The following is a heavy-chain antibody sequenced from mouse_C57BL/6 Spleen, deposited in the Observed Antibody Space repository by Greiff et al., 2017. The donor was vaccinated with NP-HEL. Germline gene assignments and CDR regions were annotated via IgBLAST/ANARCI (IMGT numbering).Heavy chain of an antibody. D-gene: IGHD3-2*02. CDR3: ARGSGYVGAMDY. J-gene: IGHJ4*01. Sequence: VQLQQSGPELVKPGASVKISCKASGYTFTDYYMNWVKQSHGKSLEWIGDINPNNGGTSYNQKFKGKATLTVDKSSSTAYMELRSLTSEDSAVYYCARGSGYVGAMDYWGQGTSVTVSS. V-gene: IGHV1-26*01. CDR1: GYTFTDYY. CDR2: INPNNGGT.